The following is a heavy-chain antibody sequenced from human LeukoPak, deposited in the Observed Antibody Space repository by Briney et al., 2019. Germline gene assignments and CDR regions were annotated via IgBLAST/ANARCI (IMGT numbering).Heavy chain of an antibody. CDR2: INHSGST. V-gene: IGHV4-34*01. Sequence: SETLSLTCAVYGGSFSGYYWSWIRQPPGKGLEWIGEINHSGSTNYNPSLKSRVTISVDTSKNQFSLKLSSVTAADTAVYYCARGIVVVPAASFDYWGQGTLVTVSS. J-gene: IGHJ4*02. D-gene: IGHD2-2*01. CDR3: ARGIVVVPAASFDY. CDR1: GGSFSGYY.